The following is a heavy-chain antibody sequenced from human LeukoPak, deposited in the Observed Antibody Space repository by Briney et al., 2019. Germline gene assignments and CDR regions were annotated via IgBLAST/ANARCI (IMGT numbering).Heavy chain of an antibody. CDR3: ARARGAAGRSWFDP. CDR2: INHSGST. CDR1: GGSFSGYY. V-gene: IGHV4-34*01. Sequence: SETLSLTCAVYGGSFSGYYWSWIRQPPGKGLEWIGEINHSGSTNYNPSLNSRVTISVDTSKNQFSLKLSSVTAADTAVYYCARARGAAGRSWFDPWGQGTLVTVSS. J-gene: IGHJ5*02. D-gene: IGHD6-13*01.